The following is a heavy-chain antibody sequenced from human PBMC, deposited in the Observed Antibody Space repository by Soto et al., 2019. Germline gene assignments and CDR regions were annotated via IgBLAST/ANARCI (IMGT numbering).Heavy chain of an antibody. CDR1: GGSISSYY. D-gene: IGHD3-22*01. J-gene: IGHJ4*02. Sequence: SETLSLTCTVSGGSISSYYWSWIRQPPGKGLEWIGYIYYSGNTNYNPSLKSRVTISIDTSKNQFSLKLSSVTAADTAVYYCARDYYDSSGYYYTLDYWGQGTLVTVSS. CDR3: ARDYYDSSGYYYTLDY. CDR2: IYYSGNT. V-gene: IGHV4-59*01.